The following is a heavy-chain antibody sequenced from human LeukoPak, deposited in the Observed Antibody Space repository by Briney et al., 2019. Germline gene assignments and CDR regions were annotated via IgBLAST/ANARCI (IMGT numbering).Heavy chain of an antibody. V-gene: IGHV3-30*18. Sequence: GRSLRLSCAASGFTFSSYGMHWVGQAPGKGLEWVAVISYDGSNKYYADSVKGRFTISRDNSKNTLYLQMNSLRAEDTAVYYCAKGGIALDYWGQGTLVTVSS. D-gene: IGHD6-13*01. CDR2: ISYDGSNK. J-gene: IGHJ4*02. CDR1: GFTFSSYG. CDR3: AKGGIALDY.